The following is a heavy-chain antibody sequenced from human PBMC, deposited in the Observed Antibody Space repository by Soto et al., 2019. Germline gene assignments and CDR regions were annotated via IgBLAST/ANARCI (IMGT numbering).Heavy chain of an antibody. D-gene: IGHD3-22*01. J-gene: IGHJ5*02. Sequence: SETLSLTCAVSGFSISSGYFWGWIRQPPGKGPEWLGSIYHSGTTYYNPSVKGRVTISVDTSKNQFSLKMSSVTAADTAVYYCARDSSGYYRFDPWGQGTLVTVSS. CDR1: GFSISSGYF. CDR3: ARDSSGYYRFDP. CDR2: IYHSGTT. V-gene: IGHV4-38-2*02.